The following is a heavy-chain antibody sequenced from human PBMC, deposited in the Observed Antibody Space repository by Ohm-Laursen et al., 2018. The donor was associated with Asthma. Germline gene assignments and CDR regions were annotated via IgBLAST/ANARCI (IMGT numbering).Heavy chain of an antibody. CDR3: ATLGDSSITQ. J-gene: IGHJ4*02. CDR1: GFTFSSYS. Sequence: SLRLSCSASGFTFSSYSMSWVRQAPGKGLEWLSYITTDSATVYSADSVRGRFSISWDDAKNSLYLQMNSLRVDDTAVYYCATLGDSSITQWGQGTLVTVSS. D-gene: IGHD3-16*01. V-gene: IGHV3-48*04. CDR2: ITTDSATV.